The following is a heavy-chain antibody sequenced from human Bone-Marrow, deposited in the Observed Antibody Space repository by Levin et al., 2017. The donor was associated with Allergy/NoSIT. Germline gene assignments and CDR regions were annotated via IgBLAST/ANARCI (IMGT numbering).Heavy chain of an antibody. CDR3: ARIGDGYLPFDAFEI. CDR2: MHQSGRT. Sequence: SETLSLTCAVSGGSFSDYYWSWIRQPPGKGLEWIGEMHQSGRTNYNPFLKSRVTISTDKSKNQFSLRLTSVTAADTAVYYCARIGDGYLPFDAFEIWGQGTMVTVSS. D-gene: IGHD5-24*01. CDR1: GGSFSDYY. J-gene: IGHJ3*02. V-gene: IGHV4-34*01.